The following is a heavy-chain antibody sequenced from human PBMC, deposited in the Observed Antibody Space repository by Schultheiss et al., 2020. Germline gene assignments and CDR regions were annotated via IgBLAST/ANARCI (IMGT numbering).Heavy chain of an antibody. CDR2: IYTSGST. Sequence: SETLSLTCTVSGGSISSGSYYWSWIRQPAGKGLEWIGRIYTSGSTNYNPSLKSRVTISVDTSKNQFSLKLSSVTAADTAVYYCARKGIAAAGKRYGMDVWGQGTTVTVSS. J-gene: IGHJ6*02. V-gene: IGHV4-61*02. CDR3: ARKGIAAAGKRYGMDV. CDR1: GGSISSGSYY. D-gene: IGHD6-13*01.